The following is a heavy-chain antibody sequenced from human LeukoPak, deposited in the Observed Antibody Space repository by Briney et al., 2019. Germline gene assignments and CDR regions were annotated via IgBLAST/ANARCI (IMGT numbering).Heavy chain of an antibody. D-gene: IGHD2-8*01. CDR2: INHSGST. Sequence: SETLSLTCAVYGGSFSGYYWSWIRQPPGKGLEWIGEINHSGSTNYNPSLKSRVTISVDTSENQFSLKLSSVTAADTAVYYCARGAYCTNGVCHRRAFDIWGQGTMVTVSS. V-gene: IGHV4-34*01. J-gene: IGHJ3*02. CDR3: ARGAYCTNGVCHRRAFDI. CDR1: GGSFSGYY.